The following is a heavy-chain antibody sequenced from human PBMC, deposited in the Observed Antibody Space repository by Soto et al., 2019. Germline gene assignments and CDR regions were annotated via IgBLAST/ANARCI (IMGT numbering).Heavy chain of an antibody. D-gene: IGHD3-10*01. CDR1: GFTFSSYA. CDR3: ARDKYYYPEVVFDY. Sequence: PGGSLRLSCAASGFTFSSYAMHWVRQAPGKGLEWVAVISYDGSNKYYADSVKGRFTISRDNSKNTLYLQMNSLRAEDTAVYYCARDKYYYPEVVFDYWGQGTMVTASS. CDR2: ISYDGSNK. J-gene: IGHJ4*02. V-gene: IGHV3-30-3*01.